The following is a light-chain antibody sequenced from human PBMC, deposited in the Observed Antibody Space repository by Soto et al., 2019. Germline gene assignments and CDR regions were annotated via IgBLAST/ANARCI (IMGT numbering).Light chain of an antibody. Sequence: EIVLTQSPGTLSLSPGERATLSCRASQSVSSSYLAWYQQKPGQAPRLLIYGASSRATGIPDRFSGSGSGTDFTLTISRLEPEDFAVYYCQQYGSPPVTVGQGTKVEIK. CDR1: QSVSSSY. CDR2: GAS. J-gene: IGKJ1*01. CDR3: QQYGSPPVT. V-gene: IGKV3-20*01.